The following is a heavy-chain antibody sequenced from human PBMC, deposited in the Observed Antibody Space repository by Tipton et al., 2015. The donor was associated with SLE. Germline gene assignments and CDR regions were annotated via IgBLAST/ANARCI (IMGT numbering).Heavy chain of an antibody. CDR1: GYSFSSYG. J-gene: IGHJ4*02. CDR2: ISGYTGNT. D-gene: IGHD3-22*01. Sequence: QSGAEVKKPGASVKVSCKASGYSFSSYGISWVRQTPGQGLEWMGWISGYTGNTFYAEKFQGRVSMTTDTSTSTAYMELRSLRSDDTAVYFCARDSPTNYYDTSGYPRLDYWGQGTLVTVSS. CDR3: ARDSPTNYYDTSGYPRLDY. V-gene: IGHV1-18*01.